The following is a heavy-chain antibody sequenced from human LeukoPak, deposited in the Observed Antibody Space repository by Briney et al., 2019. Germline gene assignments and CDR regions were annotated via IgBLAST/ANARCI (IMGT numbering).Heavy chain of an antibody. CDR1: GSTVSSNY. Sequence: GGSLRLSCAASGSTVSSNYMSWVRQAPGKGLEWVSVIYSGGSTYYADSVKGRFTISRDNSKNTLYLQMNSLRAEDTAVYYCASSKTVTTYYDAFDIWGQGTMVTVSS. J-gene: IGHJ3*02. CDR3: ASSKTVTTYYDAFDI. CDR2: IYSGGST. V-gene: IGHV3-53*01. D-gene: IGHD4-17*01.